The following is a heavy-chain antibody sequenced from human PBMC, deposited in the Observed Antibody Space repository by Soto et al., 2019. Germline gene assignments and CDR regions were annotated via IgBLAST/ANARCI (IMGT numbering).Heavy chain of an antibody. CDR2: IYYSGST. J-gene: IGHJ5*02. CDR1: GGSISSGDYY. D-gene: IGHD3-3*01. V-gene: IGHV4-31*03. Sequence: QVQLQESGPGLVKPSQTLSLTCTVSGGSISSGDYYWSWIRQHPGKCLAWIGYIYYSGSTYYTPSLKSRVTISVGTYKNQFSLKLSSVTVANTAVYYCAVGWRGRREGFDPRSQGTLVTVCS. CDR3: AVGWRGRREGFDP.